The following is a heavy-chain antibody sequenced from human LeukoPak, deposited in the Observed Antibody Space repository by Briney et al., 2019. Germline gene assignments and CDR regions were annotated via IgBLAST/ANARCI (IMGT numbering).Heavy chain of an antibody. CDR2: INHSGST. D-gene: IGHD2-2*01. V-gene: IGHV4-34*01. CDR1: GVSLSGYY. J-gene: IGHJ5*02. CDR3: ARDIVVVPLVMGWFDP. Sequence: SGTLSLTCAVYGVSLSGYYWSWIRQPPGKGLEWLGEINHSGSTNYNPSLKSRVTISVDTSKNQFSLKLGSVTAADTAVYYCARDIVVVPLVMGWFDPWGQGTLVTVSS.